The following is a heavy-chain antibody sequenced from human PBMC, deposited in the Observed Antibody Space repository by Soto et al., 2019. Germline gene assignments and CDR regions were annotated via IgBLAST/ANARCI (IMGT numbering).Heavy chain of an antibody. Sequence: GASVKVSCKASGYTFTSYAMHWVRQAPGQRLEWMGWINAGNGNTKYSQKFQGRVTITRDTSASTAYMELSSLRSEDTAVYYCARASSSGPGFVRFDPWGQGTLVTVSS. D-gene: IGHD6-19*01. J-gene: IGHJ5*02. V-gene: IGHV1-3*01. CDR2: INAGNGNT. CDR3: ARASSSGPGFVRFDP. CDR1: GYTFTSYA.